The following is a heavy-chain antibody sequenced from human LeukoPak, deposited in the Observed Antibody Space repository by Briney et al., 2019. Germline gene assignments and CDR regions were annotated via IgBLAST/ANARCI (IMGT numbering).Heavy chain of an antibody. V-gene: IGHV3-30*02. CDR1: GFTFSSYG. D-gene: IGHD3-22*01. Sequence: GGSLRLSCAASGFTFSSYGMHWVRQAPGKGLEWVAFIRYDGSNKYYADSVKGRFTISRDNSKNTLYLQMNSLRAEDTAVYYCATDMASGYYGYDAFDIWGQGTMVTVSS. J-gene: IGHJ3*02. CDR3: ATDMASGYYGYDAFDI. CDR2: IRYDGSNK.